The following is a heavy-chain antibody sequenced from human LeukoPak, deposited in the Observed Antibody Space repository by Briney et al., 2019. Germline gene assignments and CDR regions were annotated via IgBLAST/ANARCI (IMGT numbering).Heavy chain of an antibody. CDR2: ISYDGSNK. D-gene: IGHD5-12*01. J-gene: IGHJ4*02. V-gene: IGHV3-30-3*01. CDR3: AVATIDY. CDR1: GFTFSSYA. Sequence: GGSLRLSCAASGFTFSSYAMHWVRQAPGKGLEWVAVISYDGSNKYYADSVKGRFTISRDNSKNTLYLQMNSLRAEDTAVYYCAVATIDYWGQGTLVTVSS.